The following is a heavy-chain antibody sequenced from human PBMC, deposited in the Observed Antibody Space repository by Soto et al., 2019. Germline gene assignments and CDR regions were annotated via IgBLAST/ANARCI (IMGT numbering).Heavy chain of an antibody. CDR2: IYYSGST. D-gene: IGHD6-6*01. CDR1: GGSISSGGYY. J-gene: IGHJ5*02. CDR3: ARDGEQWSSSSSNWFDP. Sequence: PSETLSLTCTASGGSISSGGYYWSWIRQHPGKGLEWIGYIYYSGSTYYNPSLKSRVTISVDTSKNQFSLKLSSVTAADTAVYYCARDGEQWSSSSSNWFDPWGQGTLVTVSS. V-gene: IGHV4-31*03.